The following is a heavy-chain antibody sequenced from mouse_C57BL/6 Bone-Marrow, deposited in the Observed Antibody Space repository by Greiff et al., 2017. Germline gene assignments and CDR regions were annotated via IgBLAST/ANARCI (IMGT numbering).Heavy chain of an antibody. CDR2: LAPNSGGT. CDR3: ARSGYYYGSGGYFDY. D-gene: IGHD1-1*01. J-gene: IGHJ2*01. CDR1: GYTFPSYW. V-gene: IGHV1-72*01. Sequence: QVQLQQPGAELVKPGASVKLSCKASGYTFPSYWMPWVKQRPGRGLEWIGRLAPNSGGTKYNEKFKSKATLTVDKPSSTAYMQLSSLTSEDSAVYYCARSGYYYGSGGYFDYWGQGTTLTVSS.